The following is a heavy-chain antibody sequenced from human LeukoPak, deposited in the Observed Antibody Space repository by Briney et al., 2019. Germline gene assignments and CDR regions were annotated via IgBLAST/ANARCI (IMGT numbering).Heavy chain of an antibody. CDR1: GFTFSSYA. CDR3: ARDGEEVGTYYLDY. V-gene: IGHV3-30*04. J-gene: IGHJ4*02. CDR2: ISYDGSNK. D-gene: IGHD1-26*01. Sequence: GGSLRLSCAASGFTFSSYAMHWVRQAPGKGREWGAVISYDGSNKYYADSVKGRFTISRDNTKNTLYLQMNSLRAEYTAVYYCARDGEEVGTYYLDYWGQGTLVTVCS.